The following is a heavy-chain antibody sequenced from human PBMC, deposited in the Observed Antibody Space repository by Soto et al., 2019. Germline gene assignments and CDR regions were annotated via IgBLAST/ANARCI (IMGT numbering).Heavy chain of an antibody. CDR1: GFTFSRVS. Sequence: EVQLVESGGGLVKPGESLRLSCEASGFTFSRVSMNWVRQVPGKGLEWVASISSGSSDTWYADSVKGRFTISRDNSRNTLFLQLNSLRDEDTAVYYCAKEYGSTWIDHWGQGTPVTVSS. CDR2: ISSGSSDT. V-gene: IGHV3-21*02. CDR3: AKEYGSTWIDH. J-gene: IGHJ4*02. D-gene: IGHD6-13*01.